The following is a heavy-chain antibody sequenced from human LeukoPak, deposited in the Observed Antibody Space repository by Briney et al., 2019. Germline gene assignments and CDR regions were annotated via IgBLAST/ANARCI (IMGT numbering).Heavy chain of an antibody. CDR1: GYTFTSYY. J-gene: IGHJ4*02. CDR2: INPSGGST. V-gene: IGHV1-46*01. D-gene: IGHD6-13*01. CDR3: ARVQSWVGYFDC. Sequence: ASVKVSCKASGYTFTSYYMHWVRQAPGQGLEWMGIINPSGGSTSYAQKFQGRVTMTRDMSTSTVYMELSSLRSEDTAVYYCARVQSWVGYFDCWGQGTLVTVSS.